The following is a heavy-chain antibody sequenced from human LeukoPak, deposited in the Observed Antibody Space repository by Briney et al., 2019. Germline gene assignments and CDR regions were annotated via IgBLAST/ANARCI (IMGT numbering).Heavy chain of an antibody. CDR3: ARTYCSGGSCSQEDWFDP. CDR2: IYYSGST. D-gene: IGHD2-15*01. CDR1: GGSISSYY. Sequence: SETLSLTCTVSGGSISSYYWSWIRQPPGKGLEWIGYIYYSGSTNYNPSLKSRVTISVDTSKNQFSLKLSSVTAADTAVYYCARTYCSGGSCSQEDWFDPWGQGTLVTVSS. V-gene: IGHV4-59*08. J-gene: IGHJ5*02.